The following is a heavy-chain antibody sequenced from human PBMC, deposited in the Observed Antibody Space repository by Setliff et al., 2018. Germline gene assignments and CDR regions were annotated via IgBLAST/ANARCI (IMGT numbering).Heavy chain of an antibody. V-gene: IGHV4-31*03. D-gene: IGHD1-26*01. CDR2: IYYSGST. Sequence: KPSETLSLTCTVSGGSISSGGYYWSWIRQHPGKGLEWIGYIYYSGSTYYNPSLKSRVTISVDTSKNQFSLELSSVTAADTAVYYCARDRRIVGARHAFDIWGQGTMVTVSS. CDR3: ARDRRIVGARHAFDI. J-gene: IGHJ3*02. CDR1: GGSISSGGYY.